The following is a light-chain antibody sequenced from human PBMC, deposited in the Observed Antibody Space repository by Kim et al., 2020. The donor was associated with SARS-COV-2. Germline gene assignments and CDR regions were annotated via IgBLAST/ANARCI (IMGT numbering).Light chain of an antibody. CDR2: EVT. CDR3: SSYAGNNNAV. CDR1: SSDIGAYNY. V-gene: IGLV2-8*01. J-gene: IGLJ1*01. Sequence: QSVTISCTGTSSDIGAYNYVSWYQQHPGKAPKVMIYEVTKRPSGVPDRFSGSKSGNTASLTVSGLQAEDEADYYCSSYAGNNNAVFGTGTKVTVL.